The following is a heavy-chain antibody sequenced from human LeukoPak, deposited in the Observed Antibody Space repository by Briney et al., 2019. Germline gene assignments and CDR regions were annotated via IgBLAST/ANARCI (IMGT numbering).Heavy chain of an antibody. Sequence: SETLSLTCAVYGGSFSGYYWSWIRQPPGKGLEWIGEINHSGSTNYNPSLKSRVTISVDTSKNQFSLKLSSVTAADTAVYYCARDSPTYCGGDCFPHYYYYYMDVWGKGTTVTISS. CDR1: GGSFSGYY. J-gene: IGHJ6*03. V-gene: IGHV4-34*01. CDR2: INHSGST. D-gene: IGHD2-21*02. CDR3: ARDSPTYCGGDCFPHYYYYYMDV.